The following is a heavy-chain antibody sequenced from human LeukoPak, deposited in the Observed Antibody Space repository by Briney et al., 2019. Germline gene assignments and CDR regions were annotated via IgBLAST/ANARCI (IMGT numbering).Heavy chain of an antibody. CDR3: ATASNYYDSSGYYSHFDY. CDR1: GYTLTELS. CDR2: FDPEDGET. D-gene: IGHD3-22*01. Sequence: ASVKVSCKVSGYTLTELSMHWVRQAPGKGLEWMGGFDPEDGETIYAQKFQGRVTMTEDTSTDTAYMELSSLRSEDTAVYYCATASNYYDSSGYYSHFDYWGQGTLVTVSS. J-gene: IGHJ4*02. V-gene: IGHV1-24*01.